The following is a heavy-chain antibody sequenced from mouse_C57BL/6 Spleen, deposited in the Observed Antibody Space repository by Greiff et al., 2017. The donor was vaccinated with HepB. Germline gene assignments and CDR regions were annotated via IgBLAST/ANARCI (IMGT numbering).Heavy chain of an antibody. V-gene: IGHV1-59*01. J-gene: IGHJ2*01. Sequence: QVQLQQPGAELVRPGTSVKLSCKASGYTFTSYWMHWVKQRPGQGLEWIGVIDPSDSYTNYNQKFKGKATLTVDTSSSTAYMQLSSLTSEDSAVYYCGRGPDYFDCWGQGTTLTVAS. CDR3: GRGPDYFDC. CDR2: IDPSDSYT. CDR1: GYTFTSYW.